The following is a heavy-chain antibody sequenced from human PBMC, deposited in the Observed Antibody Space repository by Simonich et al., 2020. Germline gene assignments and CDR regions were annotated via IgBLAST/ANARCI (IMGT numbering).Heavy chain of an antibody. D-gene: IGHD3-10*01. Sequence: QVQLVQSGAEVKKPGSSVKVSCKASGGTFSSYAISWVRQAPGQGREWMGGIIPILGIANNTQKFQGRVTITADKSTSTAYMELSSLRSEDTAVYYCARTNTMRELDTMVRGVDYFDYWGQGTLVTVSS. CDR3: ARTNTMRELDTMVRGVDYFDY. J-gene: IGHJ4*02. CDR1: GGTFSSYA. V-gene: IGHV1-69*09. CDR2: IIPILGIA.